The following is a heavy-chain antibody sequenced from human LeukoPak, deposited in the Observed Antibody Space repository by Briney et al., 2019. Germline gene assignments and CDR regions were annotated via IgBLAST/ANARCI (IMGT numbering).Heavy chain of an antibody. CDR2: ISGGSIAI. CDR3: ARGGAVAGNNYFDY. Sequence: GGSLRLSCAASGFTFSSYTMNWVRQAPGKGLEWVSSISGGSIAIYYAESVKGRFTISRDNAKNSLYLQMNSLRAEDTAVYYCARGGAVAGNNYFDYWGQGTLVTVSS. J-gene: IGHJ4*02. CDR1: GFTFSSYT. V-gene: IGHV3-21*01. D-gene: IGHD6-19*01.